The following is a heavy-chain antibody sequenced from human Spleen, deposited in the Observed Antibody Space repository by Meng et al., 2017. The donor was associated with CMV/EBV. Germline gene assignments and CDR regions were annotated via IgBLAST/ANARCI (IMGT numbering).Heavy chain of an antibody. Sequence: YIFTSFGISWVQQAPGRVLEWMGWISAYNGDTNYAQKLQGRVNMNTDTSTSTAFMGLRSLRSDDTAVYFCARAQFLDFDFWSGAQLDYWGQGTLVTVSS. J-gene: IGHJ4*02. CDR3: ARAQFLDFDFWSGAQLDY. CDR2: ISAYNGDT. CDR1: YIFTSFG. D-gene: IGHD3-3*01. V-gene: IGHV1-18*01.